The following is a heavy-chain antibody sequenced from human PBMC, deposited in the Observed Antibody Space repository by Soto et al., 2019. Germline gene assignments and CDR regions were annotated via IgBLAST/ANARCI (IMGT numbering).Heavy chain of an antibody. J-gene: IGHJ4*02. Sequence: SVKVSCKASGGTFSSYAISWVRQAPGQGLEWMGGIIPIFGTANYAQKFQGRVTITADESTSTAYMELSSLRSEDTAVYYCARVVNSNYYDSSGYYYWGRGTLVTVSS. CDR3: ARVVNSNYYDSSGYYY. V-gene: IGHV1-69*13. CDR1: GGTFSSYA. CDR2: IIPIFGTA. D-gene: IGHD3-22*01.